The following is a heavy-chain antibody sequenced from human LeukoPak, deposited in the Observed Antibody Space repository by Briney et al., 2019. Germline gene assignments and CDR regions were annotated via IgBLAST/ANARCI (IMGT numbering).Heavy chain of an antibody. Sequence: GGSLRLSCAASGFTFDDYAMHWVRQAPGKGLEWVSGISWNSGSIGYADSVKGRFTISRDNAKNSLYLQMNSLRAEDTALYYCAKDFTACYGSGDSVPFDYWGQGTLVTVSS. V-gene: IGHV3-9*01. J-gene: IGHJ4*02. CDR2: ISWNSGSI. CDR1: GFTFDDYA. D-gene: IGHD3-10*01. CDR3: AKDFTACYGSGDSVPFDY.